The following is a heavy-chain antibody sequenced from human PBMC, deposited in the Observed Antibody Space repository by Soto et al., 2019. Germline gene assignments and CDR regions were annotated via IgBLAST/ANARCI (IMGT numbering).Heavy chain of an antibody. V-gene: IGHV1-69*13. CDR1: GGTFSSSA. J-gene: IGHJ5*02. Sequence: XVTLSCTTSGGTFSSSAISWVRQAPGQLLEWMGGIIPIFGTANYAQKFQGRVTITADESTSTAYMELSSLRSEDTAVYYCARHIAAAGTEPDNWFDPWGQGPRVTVSA. D-gene: IGHD6-13*01. CDR2: IIPIFGTA. CDR3: ARHIAAAGTEPDNWFDP.